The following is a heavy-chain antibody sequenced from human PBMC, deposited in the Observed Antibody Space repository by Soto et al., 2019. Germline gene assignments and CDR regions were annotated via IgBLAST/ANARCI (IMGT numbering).Heavy chain of an antibody. J-gene: IGHJ4*02. Sequence: DSVKGRFTISRDNSKNTLYLQMNSLRAEDTAVYYCAREHFSDNYYDCWGQGTLVTVSS. CDR3: AREHFSDNYYDC. D-gene: IGHD3-3*02. V-gene: IGHV3-30*07.